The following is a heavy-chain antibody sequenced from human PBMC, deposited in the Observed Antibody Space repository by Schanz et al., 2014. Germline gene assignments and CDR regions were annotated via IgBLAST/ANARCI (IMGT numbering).Heavy chain of an antibody. V-gene: IGHV1-69*08. CDR2: IIPILGIA. J-gene: IGHJ4*02. D-gene: IGHD5-12*01. CDR3: ARDFSAYVGNYFDY. CDR1: GGTFNSYT. Sequence: QVQLVQSGAEVKKPGSSMKVSCKASGGTFNSYTINWVRQAPGQGLEWMGRIIPILGIANYAQKFQGRVTITADRSTSTAYMELSSLRSDDTAVYYCARDFSAYVGNYFDYWGQGTLVNVSS.